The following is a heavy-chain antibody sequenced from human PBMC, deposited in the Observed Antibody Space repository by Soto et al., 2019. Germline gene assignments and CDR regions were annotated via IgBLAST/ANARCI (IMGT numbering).Heavy chain of an antibody. CDR2: IYNTGST. Sequence: WTWIRQPPGKGLEWIGHIYNTGSTNYNPSLKSRVTISVDTSKNQFSLRLSSVTAADTALYYCARPYSSGWYGAFDIWGQGTMVTVSS. V-gene: IGHV4-61*07. D-gene: IGHD6-19*01. J-gene: IGHJ3*02. CDR3: ARPYSSGWYGAFDI.